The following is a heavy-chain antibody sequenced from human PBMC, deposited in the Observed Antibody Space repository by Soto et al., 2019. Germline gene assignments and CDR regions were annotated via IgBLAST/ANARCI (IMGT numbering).Heavy chain of an antibody. V-gene: IGHV3-49*03. CDR2: IRSKAYGATT. D-gene: IGHD2-2*01. CDR3: TRNSHPMCSNTACYADY. CDR1: GFTFGAYA. Sequence: GGSLRLSCTASGFTFGAYAMSWFRQAPGKGLERVSFIRSKAYGATTDYAAPVKGRFTISRDDSKSIAYLQMNSLKAEDTAIYYCTRNSHPMCSNTACYADYWGQGT. J-gene: IGHJ4*02.